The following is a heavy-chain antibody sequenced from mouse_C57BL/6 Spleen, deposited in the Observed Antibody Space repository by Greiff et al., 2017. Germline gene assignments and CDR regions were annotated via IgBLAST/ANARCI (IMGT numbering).Heavy chain of an antibody. V-gene: IGHV7-3*01. D-gene: IGHD4-1*01. CDR1: GFTFTDYY. CDR2: IRNKANGYTT. CDR3: ARYGISWGFAY. J-gene: IGHJ3*01. Sequence: EVKLMESGGGLVQPGGSLSLSCAASGFTFTDYYMSWVRQPPGKALEWLGFIRNKANGYTTEYSASVKGRFTISRDNSQSILYLQMNALRAEDSATYYCARYGISWGFAYWGQGTLVTVSA.